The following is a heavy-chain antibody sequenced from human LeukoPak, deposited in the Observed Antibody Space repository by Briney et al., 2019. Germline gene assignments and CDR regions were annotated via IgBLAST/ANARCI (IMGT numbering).Heavy chain of an antibody. CDR3: ARATNDYGGDFDC. CDR1: GGSISSHY. CDR2: IFASGSP. V-gene: IGHV4-4*07. D-gene: IGHD4-23*01. Sequence: SETLSLTCTVSGGSISSHYWSWIRQPAGKGLEWIGRIFASGSPNYNPSLKSRVTMSLDTSKNQFSLKLSSVTAADTAVYLCARATNDYGGDFDCWGQGTLVTVSS. J-gene: IGHJ4*02.